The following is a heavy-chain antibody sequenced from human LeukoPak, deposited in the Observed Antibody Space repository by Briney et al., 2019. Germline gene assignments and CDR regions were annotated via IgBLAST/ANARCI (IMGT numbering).Heavy chain of an antibody. CDR3: ARELSGALDY. Sequence: GGSLRLSCAASGFTFSSYSMNWVRQAPGKGLEGVSFITSSSGTIYYADSVKGRFTFSRDNAKNSLYLQMNSLRDEDTAVYYCARELSGALDYWGQGTLVTVSS. CDR2: ITSSSGTI. V-gene: IGHV3-48*02. CDR1: GFTFSSYS. D-gene: IGHD5-12*01. J-gene: IGHJ4*02.